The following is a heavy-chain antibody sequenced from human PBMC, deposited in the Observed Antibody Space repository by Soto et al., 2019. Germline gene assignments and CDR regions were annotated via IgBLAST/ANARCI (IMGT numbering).Heavy chain of an antibody. Sequence: PGGSLILSCAASGFTFSYYYMSWIRQAPGKGLEWVSYISSSGSTIYYADSVKGRFTISRDNAKNSLYLQMNSLRAEDTAVYYCARWGVDDFWSGYYSDYWGQGTLVTVSS. V-gene: IGHV3-11*01. J-gene: IGHJ4*02. CDR2: ISSSGSTI. D-gene: IGHD3-3*01. CDR1: GFTFSYYY. CDR3: ARWGVDDFWSGYYSDY.